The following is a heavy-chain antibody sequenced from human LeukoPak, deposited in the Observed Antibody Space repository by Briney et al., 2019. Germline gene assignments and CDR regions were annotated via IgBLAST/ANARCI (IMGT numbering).Heavy chain of an antibody. CDR1: GYTFTSYD. Sequence: ASVKVSCKASGYTFTSYDINWVRQATGQGLEWMGWMNPNSGNTGYAQKFQGRVTMTRNTSISTAYMELSSLRSEDTAVYYCARIIGYDFWSGYYWFAFDIWGQGTMVTVSS. V-gene: IGHV1-8*01. CDR3: ARIIGYDFWSGYYWFAFDI. D-gene: IGHD3-3*01. J-gene: IGHJ3*02. CDR2: MNPNSGNT.